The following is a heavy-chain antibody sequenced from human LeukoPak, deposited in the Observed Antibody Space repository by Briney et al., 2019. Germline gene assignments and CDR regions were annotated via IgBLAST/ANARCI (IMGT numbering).Heavy chain of an antibody. CDR1: GFTLDDYA. D-gene: IGHD2-21*01. V-gene: IGHV3-43*02. CDR2: ISGDGGST. CDR3: ARDIELWWYNWFDP. J-gene: IGHJ5*02. Sequence: SGGSLRLSCAASGFTLDDYAMHWVRQAPGKGLEWVSLISGDGGSTYYADSVKGRFTISRDNSKNSLYLQMNSLRTEDTALYYCARDIELWWYNWFDPWGQGTLVTVSS.